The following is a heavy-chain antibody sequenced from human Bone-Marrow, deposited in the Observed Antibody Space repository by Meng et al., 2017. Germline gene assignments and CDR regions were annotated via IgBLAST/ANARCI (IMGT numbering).Heavy chain of an antibody. CDR3: ARDLAVAGNNYYGMDV. V-gene: IGHV3-48*03. CDR1: GFTFSSYE. Sequence: GSLKISCAASGFTFSSYEMNWVRQAPGKGLEWVSYISSSGSTIYYADSVKGRFTISRDNAKNSLYLQMNSLRAEDTAVYYCARDLAVAGNNYYGMDVWGQGTTVTVSS. CDR2: ISSSGSTI. D-gene: IGHD6-19*01. J-gene: IGHJ6*02.